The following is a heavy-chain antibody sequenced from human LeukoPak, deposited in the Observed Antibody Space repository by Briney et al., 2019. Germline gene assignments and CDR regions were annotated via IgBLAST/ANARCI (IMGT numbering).Heavy chain of an antibody. CDR1: GFTFSSYS. CDR2: ISSSSSTI. V-gene: IGHV3-48*01. Sequence: PGGSLRLSCAASGFTFSSYSMNWVRQAPGKGLEWVSYISSSSSTIYYADSVKGRFTISRDNAKNSLYLQMNSLRAEDTAVYYCARQYYYDSSGYYWFDPWGQGTLVTVSS. CDR3: ARQYYYDSSGYYWFDP. J-gene: IGHJ5*02. D-gene: IGHD3-22*01.